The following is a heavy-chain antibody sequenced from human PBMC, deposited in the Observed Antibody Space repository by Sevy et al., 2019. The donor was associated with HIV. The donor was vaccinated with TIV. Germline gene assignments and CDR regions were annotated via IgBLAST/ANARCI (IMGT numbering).Heavy chain of an antibody. CDR1: GINFKTYK. CDR2: ISFSGNYI. Sequence: GGSLRLSCVASGINFKTYKINWVRQTPGKGLEWVTSISFSGNYIYYADFAKGRFTISRDNDRNSRYLKVINLTAEDTARYYCATSSGWALDYWGQGTLVTVSS. J-gene: IGHJ4*02. CDR3: ATSSGWALDY. V-gene: IGHV3-21*01. D-gene: IGHD6-19*01.